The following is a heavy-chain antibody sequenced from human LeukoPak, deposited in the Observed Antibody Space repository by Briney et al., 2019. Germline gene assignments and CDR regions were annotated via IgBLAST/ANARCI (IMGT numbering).Heavy chain of an antibody. D-gene: IGHD3-10*01. CDR2: IYPGESDT. J-gene: IGHJ6*03. Sequence: SGESLKISCKGSGYSFTSYWIGWVRQMPGKGLEWMGIIYPGESDTRYSPSCQGQVTISADKSISTAYLQWSSLKASDTAMYYCARTRGVVRGVIRRYYYYYMDVWGKGTTVTISS. CDR1: GYSFTSYW. CDR3: ARTRGVVRGVIRRYYYYYMDV. V-gene: IGHV5-51*01.